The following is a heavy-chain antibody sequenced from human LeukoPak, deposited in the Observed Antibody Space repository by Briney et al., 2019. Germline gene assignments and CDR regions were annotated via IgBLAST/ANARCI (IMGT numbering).Heavy chain of an antibody. CDR2: IYYSGST. V-gene: IGHV4-59*01. J-gene: IGHJ5*02. CDR1: GVSISSYY. CDR3: ARGNDFWSGTYNWFDP. D-gene: IGHD3-3*01. Sequence: PSETLSLTCTVSGVSISSYYWSWIRQPPGKGLEWIGYIYYSGSTNYNPSLKSRVTISVDTSKNQFSLTLSHVTAADTAVYYCARGNDFWSGTYNWFDPWGQGTLVTVSS.